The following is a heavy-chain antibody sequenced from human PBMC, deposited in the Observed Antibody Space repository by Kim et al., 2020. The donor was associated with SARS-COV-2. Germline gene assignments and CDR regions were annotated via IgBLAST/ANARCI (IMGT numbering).Heavy chain of an antibody. V-gene: IGHV4-61*01. J-gene: IGHJ5*02. CDR3: ARDSVGYCTGGVCYKSSGGCWFDP. CDR1: GGSVSSGSYY. CDR2: IYYSGST. D-gene: IGHD2-8*02. Sequence: SETLSLTCTVSGGSVSSGSYYWSWIRQPPGKGLEWIGYIYYSGSTNYNPSLKSRVTISVDTSKNQFSLKLSSVTAADTAVYYCARDSVGYCTGGVCYKSSGGCWFDPWGQGTLVTVSS.